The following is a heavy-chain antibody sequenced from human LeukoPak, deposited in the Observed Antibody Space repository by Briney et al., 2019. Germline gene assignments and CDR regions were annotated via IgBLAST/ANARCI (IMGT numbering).Heavy chain of an antibody. Sequence: ASVKVSCKASGYTFTGYYMYWVRQAPGQGLEWMGWINPSSGGTNYAQKFQGRVTMTRDTSISTAYMELSRLRSDDTAVYYCARVPYYYGSGSQGYYFDYWGQGTLVTVSS. J-gene: IGHJ4*02. D-gene: IGHD3-10*01. V-gene: IGHV1-2*02. CDR1: GYTFTGYY. CDR2: INPSSGGT. CDR3: ARVPYYYGSGSQGYYFDY.